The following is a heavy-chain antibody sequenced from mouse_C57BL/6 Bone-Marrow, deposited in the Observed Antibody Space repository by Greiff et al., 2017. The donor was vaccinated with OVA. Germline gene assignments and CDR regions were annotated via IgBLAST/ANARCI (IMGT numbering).Heavy chain of an antibody. D-gene: IGHD4-1*01. J-gene: IGHJ2*01. CDR1: GYTFTSYW. V-gene: IGHV1-61*01. CDR2: IYPSDSET. Sequence: QVQLQQPGAELVRPGSSVKLSCKASGYTFTSYWMDWVKQRPGQGLEWIGNIYPSDSETHYNQKFKDKATLTVDKSSSTAYMQLSSLTSEDSAVYYCAIWEGRLDYWGQGTTLTVSS. CDR3: AIWEGRLDY.